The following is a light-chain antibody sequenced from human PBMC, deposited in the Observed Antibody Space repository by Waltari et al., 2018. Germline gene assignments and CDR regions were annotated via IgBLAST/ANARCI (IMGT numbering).Light chain of an antibody. V-gene: IGLV2-14*03. J-gene: IGLJ3*02. CDR2: DVI. Sequence: QSALTQPASVSGSPGQSITIPCTGTGPDVVRYDFVSWYQQHPGKAPKLLIYDVINRPSGVSIRFSGSKSGNTASLTISGLQAEDEADYYCSSYTVTNTLVFGGGTKVAVL. CDR3: SSYTVTNTLV. CDR1: GPDVVRYDF.